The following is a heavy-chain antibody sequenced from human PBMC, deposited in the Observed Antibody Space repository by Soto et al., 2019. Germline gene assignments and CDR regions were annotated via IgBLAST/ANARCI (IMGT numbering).Heavy chain of an antibody. Sequence: QVQLQESGPGLVKPSETLSLTCTVSGGSISSYYWSWIRQPPGKGLEWIGYIYYSGSTNYNPSLKSRVTISVDTSKNQFSLKLSSVTAADTAVYYCARVRFGELLLDYWGQGTLVTVSS. CDR3: ARVRFGELLLDY. V-gene: IGHV4-59*01. CDR1: GGSISSYY. D-gene: IGHD3-10*01. J-gene: IGHJ4*02. CDR2: IYYSGST.